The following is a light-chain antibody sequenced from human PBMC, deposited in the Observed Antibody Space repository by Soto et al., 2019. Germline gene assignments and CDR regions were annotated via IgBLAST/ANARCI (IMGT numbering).Light chain of an antibody. CDR1: SSDVGAYNR. Sequence: QAVLTQPPSASGSPGQSVTISCTGTSSDVGAYNRVSWYQQHPGRAPKLMIYEVNKRPSGVPDRFSGSKSGNTASLTVSGLQADDEADYYCSSNAGSNGFEVFGGGTKLTVL. J-gene: IGLJ2*01. CDR3: SSNAGSNGFEV. V-gene: IGLV2-8*01. CDR2: EVN.